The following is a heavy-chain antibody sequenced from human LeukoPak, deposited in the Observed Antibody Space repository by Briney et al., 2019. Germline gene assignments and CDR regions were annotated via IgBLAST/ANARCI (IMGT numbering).Heavy chain of an antibody. CDR3: ARDLRRRIAAAGRAPYYYYMDV. J-gene: IGHJ6*03. CDR2: ISSTGST. D-gene: IGHD6-13*01. V-gene: IGHV4-61*02. CDR1: GGSVSSGGYY. Sequence: PSETLSLTCTVSGGSVSSGGYYWSWIRQPAGKGLEYLGRISSTGSTNYNPSLRSRVTISLDTSKNHFSLKLSSVTAADTAVYYCARDLRRRIAAAGRAPYYYYMDVWGKGTTVTVSS.